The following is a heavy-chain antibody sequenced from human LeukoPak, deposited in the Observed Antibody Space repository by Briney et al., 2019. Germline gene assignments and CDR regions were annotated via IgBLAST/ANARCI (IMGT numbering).Heavy chain of an antibody. V-gene: IGHV3-23*01. CDR2: ISGSGGST. Sequence: GGSLRLSCAASGFTFSSYWMSWVRQAPGKGLEWVSAISGSGGSTYYADSVKGRFTISRDNSKNTLYLQMNSLRAEDTAVYYCAKDTLHFGVVIDYWGQGTLVTVSS. D-gene: IGHD3-3*01. J-gene: IGHJ4*02. CDR1: GFTFSSYW. CDR3: AKDTLHFGVVIDY.